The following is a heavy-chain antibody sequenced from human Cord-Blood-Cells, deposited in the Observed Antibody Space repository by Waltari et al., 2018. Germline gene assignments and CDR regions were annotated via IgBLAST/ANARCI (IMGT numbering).Heavy chain of an antibody. CDR2: ISSSSSSI. CDR1: GLTFSSYS. D-gene: IGHD5-12*01. V-gene: IGHV3-48*02. J-gene: IGHJ4*02. CDR3: ARDSAFQGYDFDY. Sequence: EVQLVESGGGLVQPGGSMRLSCAASGLTFSSYSMHWVRQAPGKGLEWVSYISSSSSSIYYADSVKGRFTISRDNAKNSLYLQMNSLRDEDTAVYYCARDSAFQGYDFDYWGQGTLVTVSS.